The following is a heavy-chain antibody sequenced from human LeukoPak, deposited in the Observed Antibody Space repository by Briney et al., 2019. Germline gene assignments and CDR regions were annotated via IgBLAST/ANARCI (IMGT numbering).Heavy chain of an antibody. Sequence: TSETLSLTCAVYGGSFSGYYWSWIRQPPGKGREWIGEINHSGSTNYNTSLKSRVNISVDTPKNQFSLKLSSVTAADTAVYYCARGYGGKPDYWGQGTLVTVPS. CDR2: INHSGST. V-gene: IGHV4-34*01. J-gene: IGHJ4*02. CDR1: GGSFSGYY. D-gene: IGHD4/OR15-4a*01. CDR3: ARGYGGKPDY.